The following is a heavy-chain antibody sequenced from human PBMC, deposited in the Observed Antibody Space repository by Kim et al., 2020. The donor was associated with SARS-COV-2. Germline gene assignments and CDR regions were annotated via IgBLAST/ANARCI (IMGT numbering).Heavy chain of an antibody. V-gene: IGHV3-23*01. D-gene: IGHD6-19*01. Sequence: GGSLRLSCAASGFTFSSYAMSWVRQAPGKGLEWVSAISGSGGSTYYADSVKGRFTISRDNSKNTLYLQMNSLRAEDTAVYYCAKDGGDPVSIAVPGLFDYWGQGTLVTVSS. CDR3: AKDGGDPVSIAVPGLFDY. J-gene: IGHJ4*02. CDR2: ISGSGGST. CDR1: GFTFSSYA.